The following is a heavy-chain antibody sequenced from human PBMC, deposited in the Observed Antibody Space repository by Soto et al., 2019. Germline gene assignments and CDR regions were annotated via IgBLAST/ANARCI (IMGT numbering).Heavy chain of an antibody. Sequence: EVQLVESGGGLVKPGGSLRLSCAASGFTFSDYDMTWVRQAPGKGLEWVSSITSNSIYKYSADSLKGRFTISRDNAKNTLFLQINSLRAEDTAVYYCARDLSGGNYYCHGLDVWGQGTTVTVSS. CDR2: ITSNSIYK. D-gene: IGHD1-26*01. V-gene: IGHV3-21*01. CDR3: ARDLSGGNYYCHGLDV. J-gene: IGHJ6*02. CDR1: GFTFSDYD.